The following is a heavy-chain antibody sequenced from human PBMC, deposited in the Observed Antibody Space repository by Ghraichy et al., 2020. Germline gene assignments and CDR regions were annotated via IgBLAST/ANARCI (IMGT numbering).Heavy chain of an antibody. D-gene: IGHD3-22*01. Sequence: GESLNISCAASGFTFSSYSMNWVRQAPGKGLEWVSSISSSSSYIYYADSVKGRFTISRDNAKNSLYLQMNSLRAEGTAVYYCARDIGGTYYYDSSGYFWYWYVDLWGRGTLVTVSS. J-gene: IGHJ2*01. CDR1: GFTFSSYS. V-gene: IGHV3-21*01. CDR3: ARDIGGTYYYDSSGYFWYWYVDL. CDR2: ISSSSSYI.